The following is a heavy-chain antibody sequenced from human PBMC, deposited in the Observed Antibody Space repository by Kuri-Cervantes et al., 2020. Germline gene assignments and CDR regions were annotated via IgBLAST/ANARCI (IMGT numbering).Heavy chain of an antibody. CDR2: INHSGST. D-gene: IGHD6-13*01. Sequence: SETLSLTCAVYGGSFRGYYWSWIRQPPGKGLEWIGEINHSGSTNYNPSLKSRVTISVDTSKNQFSLKLRSVTAADTAVYYCARDKRTRGSSWYFPYNWFDPWGQGTLVTVSS. CDR1: GGSFRGYY. CDR3: ARDKRTRGSSWYFPYNWFDP. V-gene: IGHV4-34*01. J-gene: IGHJ5*02.